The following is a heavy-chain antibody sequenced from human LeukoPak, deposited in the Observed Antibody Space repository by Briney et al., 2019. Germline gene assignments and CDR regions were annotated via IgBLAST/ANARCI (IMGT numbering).Heavy chain of an antibody. Sequence: GGSLRLSCAASGFTFSSYSMNWVRQAPGGGLEWVSSISTSGSYIYHADSVKGRFTISRDNAKNSLYLQMNSLRAEDTAVYYCARDRGDTYDFWSGSPPNWFDPWGQGTLVTVSS. CDR1: GFTFSSYS. J-gene: IGHJ5*02. CDR3: ARDRGDTYDFWSGSPPNWFDP. V-gene: IGHV3-21*01. CDR2: ISTSGSYI. D-gene: IGHD3-3*01.